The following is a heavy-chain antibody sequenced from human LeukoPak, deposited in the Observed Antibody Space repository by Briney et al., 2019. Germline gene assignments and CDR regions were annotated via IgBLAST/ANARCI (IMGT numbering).Heavy chain of an antibody. D-gene: IGHD1-26*01. J-gene: IGHJ4*02. V-gene: IGHV3-66*01. CDR3: ARLAGAGSSGFDY. CDR1: GFTVSNNY. Sequence: GGSLRLSCAASGFTVSNNYMSWVRQAPGKGLEWVSVIYSGGSTYYADSVKGRFTISRDNAKNSLYLHMSSLRAEDTAVYYCARLAGAGSSGFDYWGQGTLVTVSS. CDR2: IYSGGST.